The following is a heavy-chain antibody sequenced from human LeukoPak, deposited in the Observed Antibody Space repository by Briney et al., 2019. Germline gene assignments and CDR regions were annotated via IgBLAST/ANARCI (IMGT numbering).Heavy chain of an antibody. J-gene: IGHJ4*02. Sequence: ASVKVSCKAAGYTFTSYYMHWVRQAPGQGPEWMGIINPSGGGTSYAQKFQGGVTMTRDTSTSTVSMELSSLRSEDTAVYYCARGSGVSGYDVEYWGQGTLVTVSS. CDR3: ARGSGVSGYDVEY. CDR2: INPSGGGT. D-gene: IGHD5-12*01. V-gene: IGHV1-46*01. CDR1: GYTFTSYY.